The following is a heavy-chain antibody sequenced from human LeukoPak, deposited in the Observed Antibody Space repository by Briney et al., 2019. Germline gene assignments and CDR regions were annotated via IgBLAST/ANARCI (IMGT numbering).Heavy chain of an antibody. CDR2: IYYSGST. V-gene: IGHV4-59*01. D-gene: IGHD5-24*01. Sequence: SETLSLTCIVSGGSISSYYWSWIRQPPGKGLEWIGYIYYSGSTNYNPSLKSRATISVDTSKNQFSLKLSSVTAADTAVYYCAREGLMATFDYWGQGTLVTVSS. CDR1: GGSISSYY. J-gene: IGHJ4*02. CDR3: AREGLMATFDY.